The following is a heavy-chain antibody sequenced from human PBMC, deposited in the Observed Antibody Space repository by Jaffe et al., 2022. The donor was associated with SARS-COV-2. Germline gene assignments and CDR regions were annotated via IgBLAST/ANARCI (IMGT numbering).Heavy chain of an antibody. CDR1: GFTFSSYS. Sequence: EVQLVESGGGLVKPGGSLRLSCAASGFTFSSYSMNWVRQAPGKGLEWVSSISSSSSYIYYADSVKGRFTISRDNAKNSLYLQMNSLRAEDTAVYYCARDRAPYRPGGMDVWGQGTTVTVSS. CDR3: ARDRAPYRPGGMDV. D-gene: IGHD4-4*01. V-gene: IGHV3-21*01. J-gene: IGHJ6*02. CDR2: ISSSSSYI.